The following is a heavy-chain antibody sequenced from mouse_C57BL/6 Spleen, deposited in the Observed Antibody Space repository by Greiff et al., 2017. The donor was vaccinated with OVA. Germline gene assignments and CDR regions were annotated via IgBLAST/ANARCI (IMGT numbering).Heavy chain of an antibody. D-gene: IGHD1-1*01. CDR2: LDPSDSYT. J-gene: IGHJ2*01. CDR1: GYTFTSYW. Sequence: QVQLQQPGAELVMPGASVKLSCKASGYTFTSYWMHWVKQRPGQGLEWIGELDPSDSYTNYNQKFKGKSTLTVDKSSSTAYMQLSSLTSEDSAVYYGARKGGFDYYGSSPYYFDYWGQGTTLTVSS. CDR3: ARKGGFDYYGSSPYYFDY. V-gene: IGHV1-69*01.